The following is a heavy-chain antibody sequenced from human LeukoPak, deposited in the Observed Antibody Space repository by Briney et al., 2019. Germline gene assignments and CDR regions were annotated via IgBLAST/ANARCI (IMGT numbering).Heavy chain of an antibody. V-gene: IGHV3-21*01. Sequence: PGGSLGLSCTFSGFTFSGYTMHWVRQAPGKGLEWVSSISSSGLYIYFADSLKGRFTISRDNAKNSLYLQVNSLRAEDTAVYYCAREFEPDYFDYWGQGTLVTVSS. D-gene: IGHD1-14*01. J-gene: IGHJ4*02. CDR2: ISSSGLYI. CDR3: AREFEPDYFDY. CDR1: GFTFSGYT.